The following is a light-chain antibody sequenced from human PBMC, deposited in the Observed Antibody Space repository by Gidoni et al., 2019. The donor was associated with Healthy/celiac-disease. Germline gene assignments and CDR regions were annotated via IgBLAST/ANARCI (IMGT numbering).Light chain of an antibody. J-gene: IGKJ3*01. CDR3: QQLNSYPV. CDR2: AAS. V-gene: IGKV1-9*01. Sequence: IQLTQSPSSLSASVGDRVTITCRASQGISSYLAWYQQKPGKAPKLLIYAASTLQSGVPSRFSGSGAGTVFTLTISSLQPEDFATYYCQQLNSYPVFGPXTKVDIK. CDR1: QGISSY.